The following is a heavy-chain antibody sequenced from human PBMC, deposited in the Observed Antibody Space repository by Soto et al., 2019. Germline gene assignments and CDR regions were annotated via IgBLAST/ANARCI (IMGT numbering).Heavy chain of an antibody. CDR1: GGTFSSYA. CDR3: ARGAYDSSGYYHQFDY. CDR2: IIPIFGTA. J-gene: IGHJ4*02. D-gene: IGHD3-22*01. Sequence: ASVKVSCKASGGTFSSYAISWVRQAPGQGLEWMGGIIPIFGTANYAQKFQGRVTITADKSTSTAYMELSSLRSEDTAVYYCARGAYDSSGYYHQFDYWGQGTLVTVSS. V-gene: IGHV1-69*06.